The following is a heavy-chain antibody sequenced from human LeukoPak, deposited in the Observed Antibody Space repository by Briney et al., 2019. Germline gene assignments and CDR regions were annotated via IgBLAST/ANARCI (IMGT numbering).Heavy chain of an antibody. D-gene: IGHD2-2*01. J-gene: IGHJ6*03. Sequence: GASVKVSCKASGYTFTGYYMHWVRQASGQGLEWMGWINPNSGGTNYAQKFQGRVTMTRDTSISTAYMELSRLRSDDTAVYYCARDLRPVVVPAALADYYYYYYMDVWGKGTTVTVSS. CDR2: INPNSGGT. CDR1: GYTFTGYY. CDR3: ARDLRPVVVPAALADYYYYYYMDV. V-gene: IGHV1-2*02.